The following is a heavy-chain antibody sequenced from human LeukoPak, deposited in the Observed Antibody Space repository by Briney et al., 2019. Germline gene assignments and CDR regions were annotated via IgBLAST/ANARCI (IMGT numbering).Heavy chain of an antibody. CDR1: GFTFSSYA. CDR2: ISGSGGST. Sequence: GGSLRLSCAASGFTFSSYAMSWVRQAPGKGLEWVSAISGSGGSTYYADSVKGRFTISRDNSKNTLYLQMNSLRAEDTAVYCCAKDERYSSGWYPPEGYYFDYWGQGTLVTVSS. J-gene: IGHJ4*02. CDR3: AKDERYSSGWYPPEGYYFDY. D-gene: IGHD6-19*01. V-gene: IGHV3-23*01.